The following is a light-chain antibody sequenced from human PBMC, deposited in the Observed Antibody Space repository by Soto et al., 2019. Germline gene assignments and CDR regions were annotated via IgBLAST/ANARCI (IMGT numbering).Light chain of an antibody. CDR1: HTISSSY. CDR3: QHYDRAPMWT. V-gene: IGKV3-20*01. Sequence: EIVLTQSPGTLSLSPGERATLSCRAIHTISSSYLAWYQQKPGQAPRLLMYSTSIRATGIPDRLSGSGSGTDFTLTISRLDPEDFAVYYCQHYDRAPMWTFGQGTKVDI. CDR2: STS. J-gene: IGKJ1*01.